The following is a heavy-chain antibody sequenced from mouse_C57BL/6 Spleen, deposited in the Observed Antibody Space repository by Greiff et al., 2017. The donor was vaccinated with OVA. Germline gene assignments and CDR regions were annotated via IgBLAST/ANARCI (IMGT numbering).Heavy chain of an antibody. D-gene: IGHD1-1*01. J-gene: IGHJ4*01. CDR3: ARRRDYYGSDSAMDY. Sequence: VQLQQSGPELVKPGASVKISCKASGYSFTGYYMNWVKQSPEKSLEWIGEINPSTGGTTYNQKFKAKATLTVDKSSSTAYMQLKSLTSEDSAVYYCARRRDYYGSDSAMDYWGQGTSVTVSS. CDR1: GYSFTGYY. V-gene: IGHV1-42*01. CDR2: INPSTGGT.